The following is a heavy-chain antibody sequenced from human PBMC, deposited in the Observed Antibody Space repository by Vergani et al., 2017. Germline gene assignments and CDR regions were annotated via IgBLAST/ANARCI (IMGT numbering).Heavy chain of an antibody. CDR1: GYTFTSYD. CDR2: MNPNSGNT. J-gene: IGHJ6*02. D-gene: IGHD2-2*01. CDR3: ARDGVPAAIDYYYGMDV. V-gene: IGHV1-8*01. Sequence: QVQLVQSGAEVKKPGASVKVSCKASGYTFTSYDINWVRQATGQGLEWMGWMNPNSGNTGYAQKFQGRVTMTRNTSISTAYMELRSLRSEDTAVYYCARDGVPAAIDYYYGMDVWGQGTTVTVSS.